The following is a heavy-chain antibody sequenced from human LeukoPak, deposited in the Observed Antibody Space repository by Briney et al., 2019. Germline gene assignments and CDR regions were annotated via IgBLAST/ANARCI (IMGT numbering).Heavy chain of an antibody. CDR3: AKISTPIPAAGAMDN. J-gene: IGHJ4*02. CDR1: GFTFSSYG. Sequence: PGGSLRLSCATSGFTFSSYGIHWVRQAPGKGLEWVAAISEDGGNTHYGDSVKGRFTISRDNSKSTLYLQMNGLRAEDTAVCYCAKISTPIPAAGAMDNWGQGTLVTVSS. CDR2: ISEDGGNT. V-gene: IGHV3-30*18. D-gene: IGHD6-13*01.